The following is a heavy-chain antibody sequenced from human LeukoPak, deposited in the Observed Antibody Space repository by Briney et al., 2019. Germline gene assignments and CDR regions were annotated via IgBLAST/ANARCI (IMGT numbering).Heavy chain of an antibody. CDR2: IYPGDSDT. CDR3: ARQPRSGYCSSTSCFLWHFDL. Sequence: GESLKISCKGSGYSFTSYWIGWVRQMPGKGLEWMGIIYPGDSDTRYSPSFQGQVTISADKSISTAYLQWSSLKASDTAMYYCARQPRSGYCSSTSCFLWHFDLWGRGTLVTVSS. D-gene: IGHD2-2*01. J-gene: IGHJ2*01. CDR1: GYSFTSYW. V-gene: IGHV5-51*01.